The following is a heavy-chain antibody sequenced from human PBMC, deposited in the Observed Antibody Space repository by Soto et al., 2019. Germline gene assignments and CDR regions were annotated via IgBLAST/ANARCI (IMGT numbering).Heavy chain of an antibody. CDR3: ASTSTEYSSGWYLSSFDY. Sequence: EVQLLESGGGLVQPGGSLRLSCAASGFTFSSYAMSWVRQAPGKGLEWVSAISGSGGSTYYADSVKGRFTISRDNSKNTLYLQMNSLRAEDTAVYYCASTSTEYSSGWYLSSFDYWGQGTLVTVSS. D-gene: IGHD6-19*01. J-gene: IGHJ4*02. CDR1: GFTFSSYA. CDR2: ISGSGGST. V-gene: IGHV3-23*01.